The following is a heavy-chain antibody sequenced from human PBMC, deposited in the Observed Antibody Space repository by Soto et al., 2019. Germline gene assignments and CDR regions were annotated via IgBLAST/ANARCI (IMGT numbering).Heavy chain of an antibody. Sequence: QITLKESGPTLVKPTQTLTLTCTFSGFSLSTSGVGVGWIRQPPGKALEWLALIYWDDDKRYSPSLKSRLTITKDTSKNQVVLTMTNMDPVDTATYYCARLMTTVSAYYYYGMDVWGQGTTVTVSS. J-gene: IGHJ6*02. CDR3: ARLMTTVSAYYYYGMDV. V-gene: IGHV2-5*02. CDR1: GFSLSTSGVG. D-gene: IGHD4-17*01. CDR2: IYWDDDK.